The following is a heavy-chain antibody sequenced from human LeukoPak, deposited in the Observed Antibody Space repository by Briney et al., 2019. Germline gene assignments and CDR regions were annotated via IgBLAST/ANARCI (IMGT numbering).Heavy chain of an antibody. Sequence: GGSLRLSCAASGFTFSSYGMHWVRQAPGKGLEWVAVISYDGSNKYYADSVKGRFTISRDNSKNTLYLQMNSLRAEDTAVYYCARVVTAAWDWFDPWGQGTLVTVSS. CDR2: ISYDGSNK. CDR1: GFTFSSYG. J-gene: IGHJ5*02. CDR3: ARVVTAAWDWFDP. V-gene: IGHV3-30*03. D-gene: IGHD2-2*01.